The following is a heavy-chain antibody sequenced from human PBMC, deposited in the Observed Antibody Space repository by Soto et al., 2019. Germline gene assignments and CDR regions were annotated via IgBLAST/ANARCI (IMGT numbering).Heavy chain of an antibody. CDR2: ISYDGSNK. Sequence: GGSLRLSCAASGFTFSSYGMHWVRQAPGKGLEWVAVISYDGSNKYYADSVKGRFTISRDNSKNTLYLQMNSLRAEDTAVYYCAKGGSSWYYFDYWGQGTLVTVSS. CDR3: AKGGSSWYYFDY. CDR1: GFTFSSYG. V-gene: IGHV3-30*18. J-gene: IGHJ4*02. D-gene: IGHD6-13*01.